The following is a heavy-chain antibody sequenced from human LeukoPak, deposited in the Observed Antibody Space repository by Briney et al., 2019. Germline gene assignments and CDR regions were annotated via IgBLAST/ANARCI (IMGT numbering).Heavy chain of an antibody. J-gene: IGHJ4*02. Sequence: GGSLRLSCAASGFTFRSYGMHWVRQAPGKGLEWVTFIQYDGSNKYYADSVKGRFTVSGDNSKNTLYLQMSSPRAEDTAVYYCAEDYGGNLGQGTLVTVSS. CDR3: AEDYGGN. V-gene: IGHV3-30*02. D-gene: IGHD4-23*01. CDR1: GFTFRSYG. CDR2: IQYDGSNK.